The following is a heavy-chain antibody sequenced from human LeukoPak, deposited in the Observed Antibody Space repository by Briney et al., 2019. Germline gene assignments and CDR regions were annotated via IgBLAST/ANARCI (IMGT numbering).Heavy chain of an antibody. CDR3: ARVGGTNYYYYGMDV. V-gene: IGHV4-59*12. Sequence: SETLSLTCTVSGGSISSYYWSWIRQPPGKGLEWTGYIYYSGSTNYNPSLKSRVTISVDTSNNQFSLKLSSVTAADTAVYYCARVGGTNYYYYGMDVWGQGTTVTVSS. CDR2: IYYSGST. CDR1: GGSISSYY. D-gene: IGHD1-1*01. J-gene: IGHJ6*02.